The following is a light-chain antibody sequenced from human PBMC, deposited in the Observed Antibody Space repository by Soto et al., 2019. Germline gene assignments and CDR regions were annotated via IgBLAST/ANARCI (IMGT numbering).Light chain of an antibody. J-gene: IGKJ1*01. CDR1: QTISSW. CDR2: KAS. Sequence: DIQMTQCPSTLSGSVGGRVTITCVGSQTISSWLAWYQQKPGKAPKLLIYKASTLKSGVPSRFSGSGSGTEFTLTISSLQPDDFATYYCQHYNSYSEAFGQGTKVDNK. V-gene: IGKV1-5*03. CDR3: QHYNSYSEA.